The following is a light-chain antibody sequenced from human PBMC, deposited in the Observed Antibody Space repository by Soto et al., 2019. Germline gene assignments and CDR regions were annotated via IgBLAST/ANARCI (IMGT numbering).Light chain of an antibody. J-gene: IGLJ2*01. CDR3: GTWDSSLGTVV. CDR1: SSNIGGNY. CDR2: DNM. Sequence: QSVLTQPPSVSEAPGQKVTISCSGSSSNIGGNYVSWYQVVPRTAPKLLIYDNMKRHSGIPDRFSGSKSGTSATLGITELQIGDEGEYFCGTWDSSLGTVVFGGGTKLTVL. V-gene: IGLV1-51*01.